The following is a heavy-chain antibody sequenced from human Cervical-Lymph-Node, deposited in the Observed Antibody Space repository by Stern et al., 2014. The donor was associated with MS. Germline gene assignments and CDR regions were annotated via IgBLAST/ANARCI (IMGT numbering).Heavy chain of an antibody. D-gene: IGHD3-22*01. V-gene: IGHV3-30*18. CDR2: VSYDGINK. Sequence: VQLVESGGGVVQPGRSLRLSCAASGFTFSSYGMHWVRQAPGKGLEWVAVVSYDGINKSYADSVKGRFTISRDNSKNTLYLQMNSLRAEDTAVYYCAKETLNYYDSSGYGPDYWGQGTLVTVSS. CDR1: GFTFSSYG. J-gene: IGHJ4*02. CDR3: AKETLNYYDSSGYGPDY.